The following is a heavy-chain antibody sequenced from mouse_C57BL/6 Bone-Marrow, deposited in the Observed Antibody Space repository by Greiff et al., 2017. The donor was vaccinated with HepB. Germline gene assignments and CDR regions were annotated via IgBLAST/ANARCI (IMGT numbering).Heavy chain of an antibody. V-gene: IGHV3-6*01. J-gene: IGHJ3*01. CDR2: ISYDGSN. D-gene: IGHD1-1*01. CDR1: GYSITSGYY. CDR3: ARLGYYGFFAY. Sequence: EVQLQESGPGLVKPSQSLSLTCSVTGYSITSGYYWNWIRQFPGNKLEWMGYISYDGSNNYNPSLKNLISITRDTSKNQFFLKLNSVTTEDTATYYCARLGYYGFFAYWGQGTLVTVSA.